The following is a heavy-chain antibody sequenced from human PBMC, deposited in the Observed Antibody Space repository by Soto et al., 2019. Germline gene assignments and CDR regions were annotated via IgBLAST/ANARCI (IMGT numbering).Heavy chain of an antibody. V-gene: IGHV1-69*13. CDR2: IIPIVGTG. CDR3: ARDLRAAGRPGMDV. Sequence: SVNVSCKASGGSFSSYSISWVRQAPGQGLEWMGGIIPIVGTGNYAQNFQGRVTITADESTSTAYMELSSLRSEDTAMYYCARDLRAAGRPGMDVWGQGTTVTVSS. CDR1: GGSFSSYS. J-gene: IGHJ6*02. D-gene: IGHD6-13*01.